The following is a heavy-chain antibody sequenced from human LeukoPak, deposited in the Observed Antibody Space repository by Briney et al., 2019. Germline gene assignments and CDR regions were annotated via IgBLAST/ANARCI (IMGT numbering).Heavy chain of an antibody. J-gene: IGHJ4*02. D-gene: IGHD2-2*01. CDR2: YSGCGGST. CDR1: VFTFSCYA. Sequence: PGGPLRLSCGASVFTFSCYAMSWVPQAPGKGLEWVSAYSGCGGSTYYADSVKGRFTISRDNSKNTLYLQMNSLRAEDTAVYYCAKEVVDCSSTSCYETFDYWGQGTLVTVSS. CDR3: AKEVVDCSSTSCYETFDY. V-gene: IGHV3-23*01.